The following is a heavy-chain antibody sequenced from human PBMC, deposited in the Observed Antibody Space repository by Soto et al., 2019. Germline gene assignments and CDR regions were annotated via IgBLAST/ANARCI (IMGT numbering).Heavy chain of an antibody. CDR3: ARRQGGYCSSTACMGWFDP. Sequence: PGESLKSSCRGSEYSFTSYWIAWVRQMPGKGLEWMGIIYPADSDTRYSPSFQGQVTISADKSVSTAYLQWSSLKASDTAIYYCARRQGGYCSSTACMGWFDPWGQGTLVTVSS. CDR1: EYSFTSYW. V-gene: IGHV5-51*01. D-gene: IGHD2-2*01. J-gene: IGHJ5*02. CDR2: IYPADSDT.